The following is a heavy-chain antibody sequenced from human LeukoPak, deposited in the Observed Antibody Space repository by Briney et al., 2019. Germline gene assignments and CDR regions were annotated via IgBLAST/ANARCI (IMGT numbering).Heavy chain of an antibody. Sequence: SETLSLTCTVSGGSISSYYWSWIRQPAGKGLEWIGRIYTSGGTNYNPSLKSRVTMSVDTSKNQFSLKPSSVTAADTAVYYCARDGLAGATPRGAFDVWGQGTMVTVSS. CDR2: IYTSGGT. V-gene: IGHV4-4*07. CDR1: GGSISSYY. CDR3: ARDGLAGATPRGAFDV. D-gene: IGHD1-26*01. J-gene: IGHJ3*01.